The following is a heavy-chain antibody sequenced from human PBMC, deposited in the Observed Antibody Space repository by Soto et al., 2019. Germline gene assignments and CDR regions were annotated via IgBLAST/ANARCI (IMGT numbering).Heavy chain of an antibody. D-gene: IGHD6-13*01. J-gene: IGHJ4*02. CDR3: QPFAAAGIG. CDR2: IIPILGIA. CDR1: GGTFSSYT. Sequence: QVQLVQSGAEVKKPGSSVKVSCKASGGTFSSYTISWVRQAPGQGLEWMGRIIPILGIATYAQKFQGRVTITADKSASTAYMELSSLRSEDTAVYYCQPFAAAGIGWGQGTLVTVSS. V-gene: IGHV1-69*02.